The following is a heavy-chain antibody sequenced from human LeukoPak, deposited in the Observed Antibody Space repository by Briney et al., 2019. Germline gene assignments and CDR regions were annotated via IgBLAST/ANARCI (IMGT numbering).Heavy chain of an antibody. Sequence: ASVKVSCKASGYTFTGYYMHWVRQAPGQGLEWMGIINPSGGSASYAQKFQGRVTMTRDMSTSTVYMELSSLRSEDTAVYYCARDLASAAGYNWFDPWGQGTLVTVSS. CDR3: ARDLASAAGYNWFDP. CDR2: INPSGGSA. J-gene: IGHJ5*02. CDR1: GYTFTGYY. V-gene: IGHV1-46*01. D-gene: IGHD6-13*01.